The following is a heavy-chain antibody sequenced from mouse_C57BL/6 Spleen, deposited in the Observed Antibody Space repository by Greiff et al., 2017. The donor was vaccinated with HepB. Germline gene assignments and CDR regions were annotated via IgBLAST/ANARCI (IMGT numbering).Heavy chain of an antibody. CDR3: ARSVGDAMDY. J-gene: IGHJ4*01. Sequence: VQLQQSGPELVKPGASVKISCKASGYAFSSSWMNWVKQRPGKGLEWIGRIYPGDGDTNYNGKFKGKATLTEDKSSSTAYMQLSSLTSEDSAVYFCARSVGDAMDYWGQGTSVTVSS. V-gene: IGHV1-82*01. CDR1: GYAFSSSW. CDR2: IYPGDGDT.